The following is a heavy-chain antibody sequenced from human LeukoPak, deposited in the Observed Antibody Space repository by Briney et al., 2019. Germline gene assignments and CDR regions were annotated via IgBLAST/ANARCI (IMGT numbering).Heavy chain of an antibody. Sequence: SETLSLTCAVYGGSFSGYYWSWIRQPPGKGLEWIGEISHSGSTNYNPSLKSRVTISVDTSKNQFSLKLSSVTAADTAVYYCARAVRSWSPFDYWGQGTLVTVSS. CDR3: ARAVRSWSPFDY. J-gene: IGHJ4*02. CDR2: ISHSGST. V-gene: IGHV4-34*01. CDR1: GGSFSGYY. D-gene: IGHD6-13*01.